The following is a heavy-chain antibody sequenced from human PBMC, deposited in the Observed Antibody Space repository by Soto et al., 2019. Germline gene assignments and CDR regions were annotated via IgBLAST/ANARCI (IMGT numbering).Heavy chain of an antibody. CDR3: ARQSGTYYFQFDY. Sequence: SETLSLTCTVSGGSISSSSYYWGWIRQPPGKGLEWIGSIYYSGSTYYNPSLKSRVTISVDTSKNQFSLKLSSVTAADTAVFYCARQSGTYYFQFDYWGQGTLVTVSS. CDR1: GGSISSSSYY. D-gene: IGHD1-26*01. CDR2: IYYSGST. J-gene: IGHJ4*02. V-gene: IGHV4-39*01.